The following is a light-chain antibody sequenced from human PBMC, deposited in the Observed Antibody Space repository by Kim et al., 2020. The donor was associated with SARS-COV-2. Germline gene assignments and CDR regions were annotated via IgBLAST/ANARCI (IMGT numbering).Light chain of an antibody. Sequence: EIVLTQSPGTLSLSPEERATLSCRASQSVSSNYLAWYQQKPGQAPRLLIYGASSRATGIPDRFSGSGSGTDFTLTITRLEPEDFAVYYCQQYSSSPATFGRGTKVDIK. V-gene: IGKV3-20*01. CDR2: GAS. CDR3: QQYSSSPAT. CDR1: QSVSSNY. J-gene: IGKJ1*01.